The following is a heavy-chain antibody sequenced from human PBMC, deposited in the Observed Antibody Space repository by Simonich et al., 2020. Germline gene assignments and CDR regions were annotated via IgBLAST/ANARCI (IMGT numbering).Heavy chain of an antibody. D-gene: IGHD3-16*01. J-gene: IGHJ4*02. CDR2: ISSCVST. CDR3: ARDGLGIGYFDY. Sequence: EVQLVESGGGLIQPGGSLRLSCAASGFTVSSKDMSWVRQAPGMGLDWVSVISSCVSTDDADSVKGLFTIARHNSKNTLYLQRNSLRAEDTAVYDCARDGLGIGYFDYWGQGTLVTVSS. CDR1: GFTVSSKD. V-gene: IGHV3-53*04.